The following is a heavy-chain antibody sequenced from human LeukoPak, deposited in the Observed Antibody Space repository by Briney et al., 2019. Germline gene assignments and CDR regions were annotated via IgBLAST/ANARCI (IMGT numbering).Heavy chain of an antibody. CDR2: IWFDGSNE. CDR3: ARDSRSYYYYYMDV. V-gene: IGHV3-30*02. CDR1: GFTFSHYG. J-gene: IGHJ6*03. Sequence: PGGSLRLSCAASGFTFSHYGIHWVRQTPGKGLEWVAFIWFDGSNEYYAESVKGRFTISRDNSNNTLYLQMKSLRTEDTAVYYCARDSRSYYYYYMDVWGKGTTVTVSS. D-gene: IGHD1-14*01.